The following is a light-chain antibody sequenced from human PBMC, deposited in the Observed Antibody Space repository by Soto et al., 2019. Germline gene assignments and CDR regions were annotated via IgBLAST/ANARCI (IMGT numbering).Light chain of an antibody. Sequence: QSVLTQPPSVSEAPRQRVTISCSGSSSNIGDNAVNWYQQFPGKAPKLLIYYDDLLPSGVSDRFSGSKSGTSASLAISGLQSEDEADYYCAAWDDSLNAVVFGGGTKLTGL. CDR2: YDD. J-gene: IGLJ2*01. CDR3: AAWDDSLNAVV. V-gene: IGLV1-36*01. CDR1: SSNIGDNA.